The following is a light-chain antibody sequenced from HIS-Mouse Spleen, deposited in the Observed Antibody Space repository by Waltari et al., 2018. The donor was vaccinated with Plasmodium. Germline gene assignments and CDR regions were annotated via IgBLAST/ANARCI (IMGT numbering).Light chain of an antibody. V-gene: IGKV1-8*01. Sequence: AIRMTQSPSSFSASTGDRVTITCRASQGISSYLAWYQHKPGKAPKLLIYAASNLQSGVPSRFSGSGSRTDFTLTISCLQSEDFATYYCQQYYSYLLTFGGGTKVEIK. CDR2: AAS. J-gene: IGKJ4*01. CDR3: QQYYSYLLT. CDR1: QGISSY.